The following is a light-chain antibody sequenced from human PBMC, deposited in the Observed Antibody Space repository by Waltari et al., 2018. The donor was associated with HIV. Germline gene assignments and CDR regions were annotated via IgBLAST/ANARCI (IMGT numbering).Light chain of an antibody. CDR2: LAS. V-gene: IGKV2-28*01. CDR3: MQPLQTPYT. CDR1: QSLLHSNGYSY. Sequence: DIVMTQSPLSLPVTPGEPASISCRSSQSLLHSNGYSYLPWYLRKPGQSPHLLIYLASNRASGVPDSFSGSGSGTDFTLKISRVEAEDVGVYYCMQPLQTPYTFGQGTKLEIK. J-gene: IGKJ2*01.